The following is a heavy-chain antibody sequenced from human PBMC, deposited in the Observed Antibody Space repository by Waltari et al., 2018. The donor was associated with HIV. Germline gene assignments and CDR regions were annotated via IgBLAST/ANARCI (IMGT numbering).Heavy chain of an antibody. Sequence: QVQLQESGPGLVKPSQTLSLTCTVSGGSITSGAYYWTWIRQAAGKGLEWIGRVYTSGSANYNPSLRIRVTMSLDTSKNQFSLKLTSVTAADTAVYYCARGLDILTGHYHWFLDVWGRGTLVTVSS. D-gene: IGHD3-9*01. CDR1: GGSITSGAYY. CDR2: VYTSGSA. J-gene: IGHJ2*01. V-gene: IGHV4-61*02. CDR3: ARGLDILTGHYHWFLDV.